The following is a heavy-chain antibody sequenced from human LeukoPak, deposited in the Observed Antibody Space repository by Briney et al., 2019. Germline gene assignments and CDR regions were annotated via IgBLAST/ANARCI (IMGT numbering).Heavy chain of an antibody. J-gene: IGHJ1*01. CDR2: ISGSGSDT. CDR1: GLSFSTYW. V-gene: IGHV3-23*01. D-gene: IGHD6-19*01. CDR3: AKNMGRWLVTQTAEYFQN. Sequence: GGSLRLSCAAPGLSFSTYWMTWVRQAPGKGLEWISTISGSGSDTNYADSVRGRLIISRDNSKNTLFLQMNSLRAADTAVYYCAKNMGRWLVTQTAEYFQNWGQGSLVTVSS.